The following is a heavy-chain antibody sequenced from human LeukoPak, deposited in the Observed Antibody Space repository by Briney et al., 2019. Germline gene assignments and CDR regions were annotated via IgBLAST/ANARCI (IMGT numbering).Heavy chain of an antibody. J-gene: IGHJ4*02. D-gene: IGHD6-13*01. CDR1: GYTFTSYD. CDR2: MNPNSGNT. V-gene: IGHV1-8*01. CDR3: ARDSSSSLDY. Sequence: ASVTVSCKASGYTFTSYDINWVRRAPGQGLEWMGWMNPNSGNTGYAQRFQGRVTMTRNTSISTAYMELSSLRSEDTAVYYCARDSSSSLDYWGQGTLVTVSS.